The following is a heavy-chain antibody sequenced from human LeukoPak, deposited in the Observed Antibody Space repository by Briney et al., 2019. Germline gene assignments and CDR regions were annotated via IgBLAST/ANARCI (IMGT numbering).Heavy chain of an antibody. J-gene: IGHJ5*02. CDR2: ISHDGMNA. CDR1: GLHFSGTA. Sequence: QPGGSLRLSCAASGLHFSGTAMSWVRQAPGKGLEWVSAISHDGMNAYYADSVKGQFTISRDNSKKTVSLEMSSLTAADTGVYYCAKDGAQYSSGPECDPRGQGALVTVSP. CDR3: AKDGAQYSSGPECDP. V-gene: IGHV3-23*01. D-gene: IGHD6-19*01.